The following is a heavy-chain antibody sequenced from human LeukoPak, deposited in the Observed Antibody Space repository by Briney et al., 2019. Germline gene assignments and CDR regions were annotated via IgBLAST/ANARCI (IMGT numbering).Heavy chain of an antibody. D-gene: IGHD4-17*01. CDR2: INHSGST. Sequence: SETLSLTCAVYGGSFSGYYWSWIRQAPGKGLEWIGEINHSGSTNYNPSLKSRVTISVDTSKNQFSLKLSSVTAADTAVYYCARRTTTVKAFDYWGQGTLVTVSS. CDR1: GGSFSGYY. V-gene: IGHV4-34*01. J-gene: IGHJ4*02. CDR3: ARRTTTVKAFDY.